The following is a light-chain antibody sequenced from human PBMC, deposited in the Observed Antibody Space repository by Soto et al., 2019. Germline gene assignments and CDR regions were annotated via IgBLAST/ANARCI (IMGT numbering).Light chain of an antibody. Sequence: EIVMTQSPATLSVSPGERATLSCRASQSVSSNLAWYQQKPGQAPRLLIFIASTRPTGIPARFSGSGSGTEFTLTISSLKSEDFAVYYCQQYNNWPLTFGGGTKVEIK. CDR1: QSVSSN. CDR3: QQYNNWPLT. J-gene: IGKJ4*01. CDR2: IAS. V-gene: IGKV3-15*01.